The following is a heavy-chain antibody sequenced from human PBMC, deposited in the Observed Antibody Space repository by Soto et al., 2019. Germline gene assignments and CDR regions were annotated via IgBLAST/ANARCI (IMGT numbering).Heavy chain of an antibody. Sequence: EVQLLESGGGLVQPGGSQILSCAASGFTFSDYGMSWVRQAPGKGLEWVSSINNAGVNTHYAGSVEGRFTISRENSKNTLYLLMHSLRAEDTAIYYCAGQLWDTDYWGQGTLVTVSS. J-gene: IGHJ4*02. V-gene: IGHV3-23*01. CDR3: AGQLWDTDY. D-gene: IGHD3-16*01. CDR1: GFTFSDYG. CDR2: INNAGVNT.